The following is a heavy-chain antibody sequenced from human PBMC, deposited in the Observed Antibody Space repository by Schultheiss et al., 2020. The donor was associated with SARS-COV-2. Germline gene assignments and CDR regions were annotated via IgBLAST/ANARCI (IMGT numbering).Heavy chain of an antibody. J-gene: IGHJ5*02. CDR1: GGSISSYY. V-gene: IGHV4-59*05. Sequence: SETLSLTCTVSGGSISSYYWSWIRQPPGKGLEWIGSIYCSGSTYYNPSLKSRVTISVDTSKNQFSLKLSSVTAADTAVYYCARSNSATGWFDPWGQGTLVTVSS. D-gene: IGHD1-7*01. CDR2: IYCSGST. CDR3: ARSNSATGWFDP.